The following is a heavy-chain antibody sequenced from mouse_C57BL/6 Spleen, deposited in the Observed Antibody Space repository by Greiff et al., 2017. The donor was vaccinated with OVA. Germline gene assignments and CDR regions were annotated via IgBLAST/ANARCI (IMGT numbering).Heavy chain of an antibody. CDR3: KRPSVAEYFEV. CDR2: IDPETGGT. V-gene: IGHV1-15*01. J-gene: IGHJ1*03. CDR1: GYTFTAYE. D-gene: IGHD6-1*01. Sequence: QVQLQQSGAELVRPGASVTLSCKASGYTFTAYEMHWVKQTPVHGLEWIGAIDPETGGTAYNQKFKGKAILTADKSSSTAYMERRRLTSEDSAVYYCKRPSVAEYFEVWGTGTTVTVSS.